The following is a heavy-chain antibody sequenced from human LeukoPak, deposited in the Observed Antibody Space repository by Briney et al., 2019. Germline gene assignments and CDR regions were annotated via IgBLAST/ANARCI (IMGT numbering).Heavy chain of an antibody. J-gene: IGHJ4*02. D-gene: IGHD3-3*01. CDR2: ISWNSGSI. CDR3: AKDPISILGVVSVNDY. V-gene: IGHV3-9*01. Sequence: PGRSLRLSCAASGFTFDDYAMHWVRQAPGKGLEWVSGISWNSGSIGYADSVKGRFTISRDNAKNSLYLQMNSLRAEGTALYYCAKDPISILGVVSVNDYWGQGTLVTVSS. CDR1: GFTFDDYA.